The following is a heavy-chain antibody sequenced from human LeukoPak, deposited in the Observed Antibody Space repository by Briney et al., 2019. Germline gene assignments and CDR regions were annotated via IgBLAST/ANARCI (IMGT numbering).Heavy chain of an antibody. CDR3: AKSKFPFDADGWHGYFDF. Sequence: PGGSLRLSCAASGFTFSSYAMSWVRQAPGKGLEWVSAISGSGGYTYYADSVKGRFTISRDNSRNTLFMQMYSLRADDTAVYYCAKSKFPFDADGWHGYFDFWGQGTLVTVSS. J-gene: IGHJ4*02. D-gene: IGHD3-10*01. CDR1: GFTFSSYA. V-gene: IGHV3-23*01. CDR2: ISGSGGYT.